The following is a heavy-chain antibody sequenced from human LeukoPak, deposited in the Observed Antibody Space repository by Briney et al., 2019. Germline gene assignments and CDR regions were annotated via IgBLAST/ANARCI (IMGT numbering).Heavy chain of an antibody. CDR3: TTENNYDFWSGYYEFDY. Sequence: GGSLRLSCAASGFTFSSYAMSWVRQAPGKGLEWVGRIKSKTDGGTTDYAAPVKGRFTISRDDSKNTLYLQMNSLKTEDTGVYYCTTENNYDFWSGYYEFDYWGQGTLVTVSS. CDR2: IKSKTDGGTT. CDR1: GFTFSSYA. V-gene: IGHV3-15*01. J-gene: IGHJ4*02. D-gene: IGHD3-3*01.